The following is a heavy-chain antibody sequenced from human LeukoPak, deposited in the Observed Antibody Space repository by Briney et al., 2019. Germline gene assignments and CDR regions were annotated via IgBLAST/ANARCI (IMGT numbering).Heavy chain of an antibody. CDR2: IYYSGST. CDR3: ASTVDTAMVSFDP. CDR1: GGSISSSSYY. J-gene: IGHJ5*02. D-gene: IGHD5-18*01. V-gene: IGHV4-39*01. Sequence: SETLSLTCTVSGGSISSSSYYWGGIRQPPGKGLEWIGSIYYSGSTYYNPSLKSRVTISVDTSKNQFSLKLSSVTAADTAVYYCASTVDTAMVSFDPWGQGTLVTVSS.